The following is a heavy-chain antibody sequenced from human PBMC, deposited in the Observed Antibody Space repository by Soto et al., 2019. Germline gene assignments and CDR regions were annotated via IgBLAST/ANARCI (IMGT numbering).Heavy chain of an antibody. CDR3: AKVQHDGSEGYYCGMDV. J-gene: IGHJ6*02. Sequence: QVQLVESGGGVVQPGRSLRLSCAASGFTFSSYGMHWVRQAPGKGLEWVAVIAYDGSNKYYADSVKGRFTISRDNSKNTLYLQMTGLRAEDTAVYYCAKVQHDGSEGYYCGMDVWGQGTTVTVSS. CDR2: IAYDGSNK. D-gene: IGHD1-1*01. CDR1: GFTFSSYG. V-gene: IGHV3-30*18.